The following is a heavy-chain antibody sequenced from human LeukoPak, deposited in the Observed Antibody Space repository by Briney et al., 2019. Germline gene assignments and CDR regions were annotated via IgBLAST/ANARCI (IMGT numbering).Heavy chain of an antibody. CDR2: ISSSGSYI. D-gene: IGHD3-10*01. CDR1: GFTFSSYS. J-gene: IGHJ4*02. CDR3: ARGGGPNYYGSGSHGQGSVSADDY. V-gene: IGHV3-21*01. Sequence: PGGSLRLSCAASGFTFSSYSMNWVRQAPGKGLEWVSSISSSGSYIYYADSVKGRFTISRDNAKNSLYLQMNSLRAEDTAVYYCARGGGPNYYGSGSHGQGSVSADDYWGQGTLVTVSS.